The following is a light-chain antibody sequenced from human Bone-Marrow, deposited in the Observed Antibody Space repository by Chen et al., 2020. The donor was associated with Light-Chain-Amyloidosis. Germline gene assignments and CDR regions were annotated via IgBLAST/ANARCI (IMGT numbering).Light chain of an antibody. CDR1: NIGSTS. V-gene: IGLV3-21*02. CDR3: QVWDRSSDRPV. J-gene: IGLJ3*02. Sequence: SYVLTQPSSVSVPPGQPDTIAWGGNNIGSTSVHWYQQTPGQAPLLVVYDDSDRPSGIPDRLSGSNSGNTATLTISRVEAGDEADYYCQVWDRSSDRPVFGGGTKLTVL. CDR2: DDS.